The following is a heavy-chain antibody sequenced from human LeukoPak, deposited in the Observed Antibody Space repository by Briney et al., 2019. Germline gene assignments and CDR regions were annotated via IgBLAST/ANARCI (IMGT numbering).Heavy chain of an antibody. CDR2: XXSGGST. V-gene: IGHV3-66*01. J-gene: IGHJ6*02. CDR3: AREGGEGAFPDYYYGMDV. CDR1: XFTVXXXX. D-gene: IGHD2-21*01. Sequence: SXFTVXXXXMSXXXXXPXXXXXXXSXXXSGGSTYYADSVKGRFTISRDNSKNTLYLQMNSLRAEDTAVYYCAREGGEGAFPDYYYGMDVWGQGTTVTVSS.